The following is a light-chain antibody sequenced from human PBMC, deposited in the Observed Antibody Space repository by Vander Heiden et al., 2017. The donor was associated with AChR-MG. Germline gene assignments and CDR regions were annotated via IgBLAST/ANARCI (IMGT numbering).Light chain of an antibody. V-gene: IGLV3-19*01. J-gene: IGLJ2*01. CDR3: NSRDSSGNHVV. CDR2: GKN. Sequence: SSELTPDPAVSVALGQTVRITCQGDSLRTYYASWYQQKPGQAPVVVIYGKNNRPSGIPGRFSGSSSRNTASLTITGAQAEDEADYYCNSRDSSGNHVVFGGGTKLTVL. CDR1: SLRTYY.